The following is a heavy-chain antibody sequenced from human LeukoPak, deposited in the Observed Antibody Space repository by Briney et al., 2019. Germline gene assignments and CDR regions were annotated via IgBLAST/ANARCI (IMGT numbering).Heavy chain of an antibody. V-gene: IGHV4-34*01. J-gene: IGHJ3*02. CDR2: INHSGST. Sequence: SETLSLTCAVYGGSFSGYYWSWIRHPPGKGLEWIGEINHSGSTNYNPSLKSRVTISVDTSKNQFSLKLSSVTAADTAVYYCARGPRAFDIWGQGTMVTVSS. CDR3: ARGPRAFDI. CDR1: GGSFSGYY.